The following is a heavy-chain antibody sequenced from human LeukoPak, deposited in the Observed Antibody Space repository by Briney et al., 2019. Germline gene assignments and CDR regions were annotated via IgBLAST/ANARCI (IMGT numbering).Heavy chain of an antibody. CDR1: GFTFSSYG. J-gene: IGHJ4*02. CDR3: AKEPGYSSGWYEFDY. V-gene: IGHV3-30*02. Sequence: GGSLRLSCAASGFTFSSYGMHWVRQAPGKGLEWVAFIRYDGSNKYYADSVKGRFTISRDNSKNTLYLQMNSLRAEDTAVYYCAKEPGYSSGWYEFDYWGQGTLVTVSS. D-gene: IGHD6-19*01. CDR2: IRYDGSNK.